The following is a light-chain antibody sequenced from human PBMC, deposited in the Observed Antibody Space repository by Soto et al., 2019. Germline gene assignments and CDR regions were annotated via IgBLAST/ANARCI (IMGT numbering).Light chain of an antibody. CDR3: QSYDGSLSGAV. J-gene: IGLJ3*02. Sequence: QSVLTQPPSVSGAPGQRVTISCTGSSSNIGAGYDVHWYQQLPGTAPKLLIYGNSNRPSGVPYRFSGSKSGTSASLAITGXQAEDEADYYCQSYDGSLSGAVFGGGTQLTVL. V-gene: IGLV1-40*01. CDR1: SSNIGAGYD. CDR2: GNS.